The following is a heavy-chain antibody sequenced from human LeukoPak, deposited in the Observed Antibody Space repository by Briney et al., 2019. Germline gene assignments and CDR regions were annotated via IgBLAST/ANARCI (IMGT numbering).Heavy chain of an antibody. D-gene: IGHD3-22*01. Sequence: SETLSLTCSVSGYSISSGYYWGWIRQPPGKGLEWIGSIYYSGSTYYNPSLKSRVTISVDTSKNQFSLKLSSVTAADTAVYYCARDSSGYYTSWGQGTLVTVSS. CDR3: ARDSSGYYTS. V-gene: IGHV4-38-2*02. CDR1: GYSISSGYY. CDR2: IYYSGST. J-gene: IGHJ4*02.